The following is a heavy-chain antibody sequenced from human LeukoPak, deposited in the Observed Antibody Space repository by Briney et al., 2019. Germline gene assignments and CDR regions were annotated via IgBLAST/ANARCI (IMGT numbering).Heavy chain of an antibody. D-gene: IGHD2-2*01. J-gene: IGHJ4*02. Sequence: GASVKVSCKASGGTFSSYAISWVRQAPGQGLEWMGWISAYNGNTNYAQKLQGRVTMTTDTSTSTAYMELRSLRSDDTAVYYCARDLPGTSFFDYWGQGTLVTVSS. CDR1: GGTFSSYA. CDR2: ISAYNGNT. V-gene: IGHV1-18*01. CDR3: ARDLPGTSFFDY.